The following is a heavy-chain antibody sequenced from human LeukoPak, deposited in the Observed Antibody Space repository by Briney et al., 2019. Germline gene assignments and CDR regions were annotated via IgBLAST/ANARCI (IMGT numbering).Heavy chain of an antibody. D-gene: IGHD6-19*01. CDR3: ARSTSWYHKFDY. Sequence: PGGSLRLSCAASGFTFSRYWMSWVRQAPGKGLEWVASIKQDGSKRYYVDSVKGRFTISSDNAKNSVYVQMNSLRAEYTAVFYCARSTSWYHKFDYWGQGTLVTVSS. J-gene: IGHJ4*02. CDR2: IKQDGSKR. CDR1: GFTFSRYW. V-gene: IGHV3-7*04.